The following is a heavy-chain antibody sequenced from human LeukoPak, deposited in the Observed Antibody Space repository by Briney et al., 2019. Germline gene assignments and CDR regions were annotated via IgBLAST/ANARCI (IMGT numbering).Heavy chain of an antibody. J-gene: IGHJ1*01. Sequence: SETLSLTCTVSGGSISSSSYYWGWIRQPPGKGLEWIGSIYYSGSTYYNPSLKSRVTISLDTSKSQFSLKLSSVTAADTAVYYCARHLPMALEYFHHWGQGTLVTVSS. CDR2: IYYSGST. V-gene: IGHV4-39*01. CDR1: GGSISSSSYY. D-gene: IGHD5-24*01. CDR3: ARHLPMALEYFHH.